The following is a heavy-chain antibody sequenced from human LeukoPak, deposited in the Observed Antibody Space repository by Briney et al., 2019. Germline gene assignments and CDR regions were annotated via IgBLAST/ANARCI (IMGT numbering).Heavy chain of an antibody. CDR3: TRDTGTTGEVKFDP. Sequence: SGGSLRLSCAASGFTFSSYGMHWVREAPGKGLEWVAVISYDGSTKYYAVSVKSRFTISRDNSKDTLYLQMNSLRGDDTVVYYCTRDTGTTGEVKFDPWGQGTLVTVSS. D-gene: IGHD4-17*01. V-gene: IGHV3-30*03. CDR1: GFTFSSYG. J-gene: IGHJ5*02. CDR2: ISYDGSTK.